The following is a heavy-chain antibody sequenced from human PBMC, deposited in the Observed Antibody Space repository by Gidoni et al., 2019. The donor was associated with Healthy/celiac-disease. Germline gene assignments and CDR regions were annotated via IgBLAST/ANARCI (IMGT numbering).Heavy chain of an antibody. CDR3: ARDAEEYYDILTGYYRMGHYGMDV. Sequence: QVQLVQSGAEVKKPGASVKVSCKASGYTFTSYGISWVRQAPGQGLEWMGWISAYNGNTNYAQKLQGRVTMTTDTSTSTAYMELRSLRSDDTAVYYCARDAEEYYDILTGYYRMGHYGMDVWGQGTTVTVSS. V-gene: IGHV1-18*01. CDR2: ISAYNGNT. CDR1: GYTFTSYG. J-gene: IGHJ6*02. D-gene: IGHD3-9*01.